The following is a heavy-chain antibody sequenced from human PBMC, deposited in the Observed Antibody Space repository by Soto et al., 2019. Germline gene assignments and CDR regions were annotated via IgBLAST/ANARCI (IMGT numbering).Heavy chain of an antibody. D-gene: IGHD3-10*01. CDR1: GYSLTSYW. CDR2: IYPGDSDT. J-gene: IGHJ5*02. Sequence: GESLKISCKGSGYSLTSYWIGWVRQMPGKGLEWMGIIYPGDSDTRYSPSFQGQVTISADKSISTAYLQWSSLKASDTAMYYCALADYYGSGYHPHWFDPWGQGTLVTVSS. CDR3: ALADYYGSGYHPHWFDP. V-gene: IGHV5-51*01.